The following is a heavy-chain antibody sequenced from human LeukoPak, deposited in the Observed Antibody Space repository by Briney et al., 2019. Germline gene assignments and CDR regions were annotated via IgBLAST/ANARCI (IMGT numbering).Heavy chain of an antibody. D-gene: IGHD5-18*01. CDR3: ARQASYGYYVDY. CDR1: GYTFTKYA. V-gene: IGHV1-69*13. J-gene: IGHJ4*02. CDR2: IIPIFGTA. Sequence: ASVKVSCKASGYTFTKYAMNWVRQAPGQGLEWMGGIIPIFGTANYAQKVQGRVTITADESTSTAYMELSSLRSEDTAVYYCARQASYGYYVDYWGQGTLVTVSS.